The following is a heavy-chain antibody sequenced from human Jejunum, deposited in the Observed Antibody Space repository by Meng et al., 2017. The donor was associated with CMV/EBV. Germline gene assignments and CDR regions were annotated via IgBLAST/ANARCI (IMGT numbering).Heavy chain of an antibody. Sequence: CKASGYTVTSRVVHWVRQAPGQGLEWMGWISAGDSNTRYSHSLQGRVTISRDTSASTAYMELSGLTSEDTAVYYCAREGAVAGLDLDYWGQGTLVTVSS. D-gene: IGHD6-19*01. CDR2: ISAGDSNT. V-gene: IGHV1-3*01. CDR1: GYTVTSRV. J-gene: IGHJ4*02. CDR3: AREGAVAGLDLDY.